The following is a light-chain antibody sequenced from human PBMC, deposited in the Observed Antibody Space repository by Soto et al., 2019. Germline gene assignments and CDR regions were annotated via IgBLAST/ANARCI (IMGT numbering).Light chain of an antibody. V-gene: IGKV1-39*01. Sequence: DIQMTQTPSSLSASVGDIVTITCLASQNINNSLNWYQQKPGTAPKLMISAASTLQRGVPSRFSGSGSGTDFTLTISSLQPEDFATYYCQQSYSRPRPFGQGTKV. CDR1: QNINNS. CDR3: QQSYSRPRP. CDR2: AAS. J-gene: IGKJ1*01.